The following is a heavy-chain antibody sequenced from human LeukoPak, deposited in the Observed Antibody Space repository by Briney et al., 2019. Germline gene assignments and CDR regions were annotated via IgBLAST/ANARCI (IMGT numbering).Heavy chain of an antibody. V-gene: IGHV4-34*01. CDR2: INHSGST. CDR3: ARDTAYCGGDCSSFDP. J-gene: IGHJ5*02. D-gene: IGHD2-21*02. CDR1: GGSFSGYY. Sequence: SETLSLTCAVYGGSFSGYYWSWIRQPPGKGLEWIGEINHSGSTNYNPSLKSRVTISVDTSKNQFSLKLSSVTAADTAVYYCARDTAYCGGDCSSFDPWGQGTLVTVSS.